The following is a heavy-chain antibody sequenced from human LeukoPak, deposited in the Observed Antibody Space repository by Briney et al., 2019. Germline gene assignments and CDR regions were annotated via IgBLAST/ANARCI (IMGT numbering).Heavy chain of an antibody. CDR2: IYYSGST. D-gene: IGHD1-14*01. J-gene: IGHJ5*02. CDR1: GGSLSSYY. V-gene: IGHV4-59*08. CDR3: ARLVTGKTNWFDP. Sequence: SETLSLTCAVSGGSLSSYYWSWIRQPPGKGLEWIGYIYYSGSTNYNPSLKSRVTISLDTSKNQFSLKLSSVTAADTAAYYCARLVTGKTNWFDPWGQGTLVTVSS.